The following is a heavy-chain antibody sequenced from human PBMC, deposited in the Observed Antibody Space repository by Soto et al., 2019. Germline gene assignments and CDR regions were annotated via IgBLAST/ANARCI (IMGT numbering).Heavy chain of an antibody. CDR2: IYRTGNT. CDR3: ARGGYYRIY. CDR1: GGSITSSNW. D-gene: IGHD3-22*01. V-gene: IGHV4-4*02. J-gene: IGHJ4*02. Sequence: SETLSLTCAVSGGSITSSNWWSWVRQPPGKGLEWIGEIYRTGNTNYNPSLKSRVTISVDKSKNHFSLNLTSVTAADTAVYYCARGGYYRIYWGQGTLVTVSS.